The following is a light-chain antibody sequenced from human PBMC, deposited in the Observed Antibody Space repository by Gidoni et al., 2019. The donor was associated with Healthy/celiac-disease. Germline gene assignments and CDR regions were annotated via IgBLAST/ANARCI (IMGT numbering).Light chain of an antibody. V-gene: IGKV1-33*01. CDR2: DAS. Sequence: DIQMTQSPSSLSASVGDRVTITCQASQDISNYLNWYQQKPGKDPKRLIYDASNLETGVPSRFSGSGSGTDFTFTIRSLQPEAIATYYCQQYDNLPLTFGGGTKVEIK. J-gene: IGKJ4*01. CDR1: QDISNY. CDR3: QQYDNLPLT.